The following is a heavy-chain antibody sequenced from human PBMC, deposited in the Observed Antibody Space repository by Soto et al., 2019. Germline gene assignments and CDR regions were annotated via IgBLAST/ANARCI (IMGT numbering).Heavy chain of an antibody. V-gene: IGHV3-33*01. CDR2: IWYDGSNK. CDR3: ARDSFEASSGYYDVDY. J-gene: IGHJ4*02. CDR1: GFTFSSYG. Sequence: GGSLRLSCAASGFTFSSYGMHWVRQAPGKGLEWVAVIWYDGSNKYYADSVKGRFTISRDNSKNTLYLQMNSLRAEDTAVYYCARDSFEASSGYYDVDYWGQGTLVTVSS. D-gene: IGHD3-22*01.